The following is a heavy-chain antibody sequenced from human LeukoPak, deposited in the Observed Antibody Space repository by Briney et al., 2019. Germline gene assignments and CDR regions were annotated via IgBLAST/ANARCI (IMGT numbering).Heavy chain of an antibody. CDR3: AGECDSSGGPLFDP. V-gene: IGHV3-11*06. CDR1: GFTFSDNY. CDR2: ISNRSRYI. J-gene: IGHJ5*01. D-gene: IGHD6-19*01. Sequence: PSGSLSLSCAASGFTFSDNYMSWIGQAPGKGLEWVSYISNRSRYIYYADSVKGRFTISRDNAKNSLYLKMNSLKAEDTAVYYCAGECDSSGGPLFDPWGQGTPVTVSS.